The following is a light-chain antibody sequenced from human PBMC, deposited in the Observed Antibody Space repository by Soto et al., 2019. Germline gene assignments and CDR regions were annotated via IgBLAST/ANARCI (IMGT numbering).Light chain of an antibody. V-gene: IGLV3-21*02. Sequence: ELTPPPSVSVAPGQTARITCGGNNIGSKSVHWYQQKPGQAPVLVVDDDSDRPSGIPERFSGSNSGNTASLTISGLQAEDEADYFCCSYAGGYTYLFGTGTKVTVL. CDR3: CSYAGGYTYL. CDR1: NIGSKS. CDR2: DDS. J-gene: IGLJ1*01.